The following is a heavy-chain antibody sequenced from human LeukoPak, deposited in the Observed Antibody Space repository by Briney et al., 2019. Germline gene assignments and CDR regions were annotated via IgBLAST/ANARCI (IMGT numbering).Heavy chain of an antibody. Sequence: SQTLSLTCAISGDSVSSNSATWNWIRQSPSRGLEWLGRTYYKSKWYNDYAVSVKSRITINSDTSKNQSSLQLSSVTPDDTAVYYCARVSSPWSPRDAFDIWGQGTVVTVSS. J-gene: IGHJ3*02. CDR2: TYYKSKWYN. V-gene: IGHV6-1*01. D-gene: IGHD1-26*01. CDR3: ARVSSPWSPRDAFDI. CDR1: GDSVSSNSAT.